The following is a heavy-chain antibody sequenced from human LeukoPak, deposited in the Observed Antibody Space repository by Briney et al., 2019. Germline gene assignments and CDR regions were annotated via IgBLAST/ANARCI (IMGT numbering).Heavy chain of an antibody. CDR2: ISAYNGNT. CDR3: ARDLRVSRVAVAGMGDSY. D-gene: IGHD6-19*01. J-gene: IGHJ4*02. CDR1: GYTFTSYG. Sequence: ASVKVSCKASGYTFTSYGISWVRQAPGQGLEWMGWISAYNGNTNYAQKLQGRVTMTTDTPTSTAYMELRSLRSDDTAVYYCARDLRVSRVAVAGMGDSYWGQGTLVTVSS. V-gene: IGHV1-18*04.